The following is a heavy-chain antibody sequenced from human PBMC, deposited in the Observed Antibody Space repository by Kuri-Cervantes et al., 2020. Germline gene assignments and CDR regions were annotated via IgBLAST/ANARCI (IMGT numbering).Heavy chain of an antibody. CDR1: GYTFTAYY. Sequence: ASVKVSCKASGYTFTAYYMHWVRQAPGQGLGWMGWINPNSGGTNYAQKLQGRVTMTTDTSTSTAYMELRSLRSDDTAVYYCARSHYASSGYYRDAFDIWGQGTMVTVSS. J-gene: IGHJ3*02. V-gene: IGHV1-2*02. D-gene: IGHD3-22*01. CDR2: INPNSGGT. CDR3: ARSHYASSGYYRDAFDI.